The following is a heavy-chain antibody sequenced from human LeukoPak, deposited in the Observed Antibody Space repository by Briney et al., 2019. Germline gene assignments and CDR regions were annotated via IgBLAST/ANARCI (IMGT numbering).Heavy chain of an antibody. J-gene: IGHJ1*01. CDR2: IKQDGSEK. V-gene: IGHV3-7*02. CDR1: GFTFSSYW. D-gene: IGHD2-21*02. Sequence: PGGSLRLSCAASGFTFSSYWMSWVRQAPGKGLEWVANIKQDGSEKYYVDSVKGRFTISRDNAKNSLYLQMNSLRAEDTAVYYCASQYCGGDCYPEYFQHWGQGTLVTVSS. CDR3: ASQYCGGDCYPEYFQH.